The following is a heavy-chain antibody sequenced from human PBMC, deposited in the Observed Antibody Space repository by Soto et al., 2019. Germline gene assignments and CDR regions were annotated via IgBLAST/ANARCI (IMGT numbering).Heavy chain of an antibody. J-gene: IGHJ5*02. CDR1: GYTFTSYA. CDR3: ARGYSGYLAWVYP. V-gene: IGHV1-3*01. Sequence: ASVKVSCKASGYTFTSYAMHWVRQAPGQRLEWMGWINAGNGNTKYSQKFQGRVTITRDTSASTAYMELSSLRSEDTAVYDCARGYSGYLAWVYPWGQGTLVTVSS. CDR2: INAGNGNT. D-gene: IGHD5-12*01.